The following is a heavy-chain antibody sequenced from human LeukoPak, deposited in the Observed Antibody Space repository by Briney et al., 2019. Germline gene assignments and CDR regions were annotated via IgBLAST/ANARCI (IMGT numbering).Heavy chain of an antibody. V-gene: IGHV3-21*01. CDR3: ARDPPFIIGTTFFDY. CDR1: GFTFGSYS. J-gene: IGHJ4*02. D-gene: IGHD1-20*01. Sequence: NPGGSLRLSCAASGFTFGSYSMNWVRQAPGKGLEWVSSISTSSTYIYYADSVKGRFTISRDNAKNSLYLQMNGLRAEDTAVYYCARDPPFIIGTTFFDYWGQGTLVTVSS. CDR2: ISTSSTYI.